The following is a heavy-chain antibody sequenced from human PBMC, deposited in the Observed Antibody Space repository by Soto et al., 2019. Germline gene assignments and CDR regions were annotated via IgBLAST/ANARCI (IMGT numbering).Heavy chain of an antibody. D-gene: IGHD6-6*01. CDR1: GGTLSIYG. J-gene: IGHJ3*02. Sequence: SVKVSCKASGGTLSIYGSSWVRQAPGQGLEWMGGTIPIFGTPNYAQKFQGRVTITAGKSTSTAYMELSSLRSEDTAVYYCASPYTSSFAFDIWGQGTVVTVSS. CDR2: TIPIFGTP. CDR3: ASPYTSSFAFDI. V-gene: IGHV1-69*06.